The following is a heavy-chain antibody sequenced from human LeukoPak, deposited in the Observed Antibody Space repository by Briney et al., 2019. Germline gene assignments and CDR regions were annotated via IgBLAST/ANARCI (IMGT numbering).Heavy chain of an antibody. J-gene: IGHJ4*02. Sequence: GGSLRLSCAASGFTFSSYSMNWVRQAPGKGLEWVSHISSSSSTRYYADSVKGRFTLSRDNAKNSLYLQTNSLRAEDTAVYYCARAGFTFSDYFGSFFDYWGQGTLVTVSS. D-gene: IGHD3-10*01. V-gene: IGHV3-48*01. CDR1: GFTFSSYS. CDR3: ARAGFTFSDYFGSFFDY. CDR2: ISSSSSTR.